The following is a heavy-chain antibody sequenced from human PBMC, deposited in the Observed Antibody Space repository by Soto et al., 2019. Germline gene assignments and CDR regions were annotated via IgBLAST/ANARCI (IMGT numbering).Heavy chain of an antibody. CDR1: GFTFSSYG. Sequence: QAQLVESGGGVVQPGRSLRLSCAASGFTFSSYGMHWVRQAPGTGLEWVAVISYDGGLQHYADSVKGRLTISRHNSKNMVLLQMNSLRAEDTAVYYCVSDRGYGHASVPYSWGQGTLVSVSS. D-gene: IGHD5-18*01. CDR3: VSDRGYGHASVPYS. V-gene: IGHV3-30*03. J-gene: IGHJ4*02. CDR2: ISYDGGLQ.